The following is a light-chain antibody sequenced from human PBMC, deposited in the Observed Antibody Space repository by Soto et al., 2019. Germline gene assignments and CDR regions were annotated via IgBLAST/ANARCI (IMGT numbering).Light chain of an antibody. Sequence: DIQMTQSPSTLSASVGDRVTITCRASQSISTWVAWYQQKPGKAPKLLIYKASNLEDGVPSRFSGSGSGTEFTITISSLQPDDFATYYCQQYNTYPLTFGGGTTVEIK. V-gene: IGKV1-5*03. CDR3: QQYNTYPLT. CDR1: QSISTW. J-gene: IGKJ4*01. CDR2: KAS.